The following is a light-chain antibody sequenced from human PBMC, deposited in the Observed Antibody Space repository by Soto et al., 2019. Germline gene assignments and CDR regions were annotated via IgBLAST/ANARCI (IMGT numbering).Light chain of an antibody. CDR3: QQYGSSPLYT. J-gene: IGKJ2*01. Sequence: EIVLTQSPGPLSLSPGERATLSCRASQSVSSSYLAWYQQKPGQAPRLLIYGASSRATGIPDRFSGSGSGTAFTLTISRLEPEDFAVYSCQQYGSSPLYTFGQGTKLEIK. CDR2: GAS. V-gene: IGKV3-20*01. CDR1: QSVSSSY.